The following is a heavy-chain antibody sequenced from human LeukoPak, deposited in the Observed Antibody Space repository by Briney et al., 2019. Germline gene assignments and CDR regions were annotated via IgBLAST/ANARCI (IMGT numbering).Heavy chain of an antibody. Sequence: GASVKASCKASGGTFSSYAISWVRQAPGQGLEWMGRIVPILGIANYAQKFQGRVTITADKSTSTAYMELSSLRSEDTAVYYCARGGCSGGSCYSLAPDYFDYWGQGTLVTVSS. CDR3: ARGGCSGGSCYSLAPDYFDY. CDR1: GGTFSSYA. D-gene: IGHD2-15*01. J-gene: IGHJ4*02. CDR2: IVPILGIA. V-gene: IGHV1-69*04.